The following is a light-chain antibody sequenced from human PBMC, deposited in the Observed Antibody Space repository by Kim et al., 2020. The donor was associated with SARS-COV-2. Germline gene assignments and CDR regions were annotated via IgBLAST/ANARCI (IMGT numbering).Light chain of an antibody. CDR3: LQHNSYPWT. J-gene: IGKJ1*01. Sequence: ASVGDRVNITCRASQGIGNDLGWYQQTPGKAPKRLIYGASNLESGVPSRFGGSGSGTEFTLTISTLQPEDFATYYCLQHNSYPWTFGQGTKVDIK. CDR2: GAS. CDR1: QGIGND. V-gene: IGKV1-17*01.